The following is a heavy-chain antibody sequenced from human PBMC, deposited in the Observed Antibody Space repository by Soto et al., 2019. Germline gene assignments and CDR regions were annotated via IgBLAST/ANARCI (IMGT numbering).Heavy chain of an antibody. V-gene: IGHV3-23*01. J-gene: IGHJ1*01. CDR2: ISGSGGST. Sequence: GGSLRLSCAASAFTLSSYAMSWVRQAPGKGLEWVSAISGSGGSTYYADSVKGRFTISRDNSKNTLYLQMNSLRAEDTAVYYCAIDLRPTTIFLPFQLSGQGTLVTSSS. CDR3: AIDLRPTTIFLPFQL. D-gene: IGHD3-9*01. CDR1: AFTLSSYA.